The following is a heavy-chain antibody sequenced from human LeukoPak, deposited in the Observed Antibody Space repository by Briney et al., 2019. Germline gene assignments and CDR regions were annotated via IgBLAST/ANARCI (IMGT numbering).Heavy chain of an antibody. CDR1: GGSISSGDYY. V-gene: IGHV4-30-4*02. J-gene: IGHJ4*02. D-gene: IGHD3-10*01. Sequence: PSDTLSLTCTVSGGSISSGDYYWSWIRQHPGKGLEWIGYIYYSGSTYYNPSLKSRVTISVDTSKNQFSLKLSSVTAADTAVYYCAREERMVRGVMFDYWGQGTLVTVSS. CDR2: IYYSGST. CDR3: AREERMVRGVMFDY.